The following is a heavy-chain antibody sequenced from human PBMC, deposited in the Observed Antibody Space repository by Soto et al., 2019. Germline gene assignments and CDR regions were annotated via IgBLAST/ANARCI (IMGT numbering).Heavy chain of an antibody. J-gene: IGHJ3*01. D-gene: IGHD3-3*01. CDR1: DGSIRSANW. Sequence: PSETLSLTCTVSDGSIRSANWWSWVRQPPGKGLEWIGEIYHSGSTNYNPSLKSRVTISVDKSKTQFSLKLTSVTAADTAMYHCARDSGTTSFGVVKRRSNAFELWGRGTMVTVSS. CDR3: ARDSGTTSFGVVKRRSNAFEL. V-gene: IGHV4-4*02. CDR2: IYHSGST.